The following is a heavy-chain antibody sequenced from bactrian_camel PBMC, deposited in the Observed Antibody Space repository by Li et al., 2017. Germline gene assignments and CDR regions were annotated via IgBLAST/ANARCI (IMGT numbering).Heavy chain of an antibody. CDR1: GFTFSSYA. J-gene: IGHJ6*01. CDR3: VRAASSQMGWAGFGY. V-gene: IGHV3S40*01. CDR2: INSGGGTT. D-gene: IGHD5*01. Sequence: VQLVESGGGLVQPGGSLRLSCAASGFTFSSYAMNWFRQAPGKGLEWVSTINSGGGTTYYADSVKGRFTISRDNAKNTVYLQMNSLKPEDTAVYYCVRAASSQMGWAGFGYWGQGTQVTVS.